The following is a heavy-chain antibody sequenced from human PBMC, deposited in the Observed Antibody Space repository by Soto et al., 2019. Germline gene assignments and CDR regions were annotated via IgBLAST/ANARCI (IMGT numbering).Heavy chain of an antibody. Sequence: PGESLKISCKGSGYSFTSYWIGWVRQMPGKGLEWMGIIYPGDSDTRYSPSFQGQVTISADKSISTAHLQWSSLKASDTAMYYCARHSPDLLVDDYGDRENYYYFHGMDVWVEGTTVTLSS. J-gene: IGHJ6*04. V-gene: IGHV5-51*01. CDR1: GYSFTSYW. CDR3: ARHSPDLLVDDYGDRENYYYFHGMDV. CDR2: IYPGDSDT. D-gene: IGHD4-17*01.